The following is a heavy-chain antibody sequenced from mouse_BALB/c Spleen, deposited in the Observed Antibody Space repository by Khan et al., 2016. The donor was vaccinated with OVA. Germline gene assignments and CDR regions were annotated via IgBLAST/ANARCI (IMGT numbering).Heavy chain of an antibody. J-gene: IGHJ2*01. CDR1: GYTFTSYT. CDR2: INPSSGYT. CDR3: ARTHER. Sequence: QVQLNESGAELARPGASVKMSCKASGYTFTSYTMHWVKQRPGQGLEWIGYINPSSGYTKYNQKFKDKATLTADKSSSTAYMQLSSLTSEVSTVDYCARTHERWGKGTTLTVSS. V-gene: IGHV1-4*01.